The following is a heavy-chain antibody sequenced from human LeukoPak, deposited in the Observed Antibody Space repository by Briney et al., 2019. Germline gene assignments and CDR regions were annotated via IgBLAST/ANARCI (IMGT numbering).Heavy chain of an antibody. D-gene: IGHD3-10*01. CDR2: MSSSGSTI. CDR3: AREFRGAARLPVSEEYFQH. V-gene: IGHV3-48*03. Sequence: GGSLRLSCAASGFTFSSYEMNWVRQAPGKGLEWVSYMSSSGSTIYYADSVKGRFTISRDNAKNSLYLQMNSLRAEDTAVYYCAREFRGAARLPVSEEYFQHWGQGTLVTVSS. CDR1: GFTFSSYE. J-gene: IGHJ1*01.